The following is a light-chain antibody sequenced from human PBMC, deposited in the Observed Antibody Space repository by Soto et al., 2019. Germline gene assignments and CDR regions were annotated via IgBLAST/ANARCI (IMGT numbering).Light chain of an antibody. J-gene: IGLJ3*02. V-gene: IGLV1-40*01. CDR1: SSNIGAGDD. CDR2: GDN. Sequence: QAVLTPPPSVSVAPGPRVTISCTGSSSNIGAGDDVHWYQQLPGKAPRLLIYGDNNRPSGVPDRFSGSNSVSSASLAITGLQAEDEADYYCQSYDSGLRGYWVFGGGTKLTVL. CDR3: QSYDSGLRGYWV.